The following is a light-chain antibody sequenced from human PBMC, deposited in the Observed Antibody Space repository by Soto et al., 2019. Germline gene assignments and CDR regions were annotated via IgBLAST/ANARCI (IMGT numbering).Light chain of an antibody. CDR2: DVN. V-gene: IGLV2-14*03. CDR1: SSDVGGYNY. Sequence: QSALTQPASVSGSPGPSITISCTGTSSDVGGYNYVSWYQQHPGKAPKLMIYDVNDRPSGVSDRFSGSKSGNTASLTISGLQADDEAYYFCSSYTSGSTHVVFGGGTKLPF. CDR3: SSYTSGSTHVV. J-gene: IGLJ2*01.